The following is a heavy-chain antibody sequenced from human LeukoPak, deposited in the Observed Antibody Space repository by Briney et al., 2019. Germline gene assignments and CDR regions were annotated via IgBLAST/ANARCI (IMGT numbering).Heavy chain of an antibody. Sequence: ASVKVSCKASGYTFTSYGISWVRQAPGQGLEWMGWISAYNGNTNYAQKLQGRVTMTTDTSTSTAYMELRSLRSDDTAVYYCARDPSNWSGYYGYYYYYYMDVWGKGTTVTVSS. CDR1: GYTFTSYG. D-gene: IGHD3-3*01. CDR3: ARDPSNWSGYYGYYYYYYMDV. V-gene: IGHV1-18*01. J-gene: IGHJ6*03. CDR2: ISAYNGNT.